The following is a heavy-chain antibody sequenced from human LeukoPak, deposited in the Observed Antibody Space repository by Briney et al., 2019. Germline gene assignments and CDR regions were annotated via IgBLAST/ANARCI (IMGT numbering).Heavy chain of an antibody. CDR3: ARGTQYSDYVWGSYRENWFDP. Sequence: GGSLRLSCAASGFTFSSYDMHWVRHATGKGLEWVSAIGTAGDTYYPGSVKGRFTISRENAKNSLYLQMNSLRAGDTAVYYCARGTQYSDYVWGSYRENWFDPWGQGTLVTVSS. V-gene: IGHV3-13*01. D-gene: IGHD3-16*02. J-gene: IGHJ5*02. CDR2: IGTAGDT. CDR1: GFTFSSYD.